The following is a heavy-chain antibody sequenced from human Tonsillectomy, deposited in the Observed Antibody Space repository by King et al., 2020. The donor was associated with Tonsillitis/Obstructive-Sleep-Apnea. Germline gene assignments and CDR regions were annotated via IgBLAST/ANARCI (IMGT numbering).Heavy chain of an antibody. D-gene: IGHD2-2*01. V-gene: IGHV1-46*01. Sequence: QLVQSGAEVKKPGASVKVSCKASGYTFTRYYMHWIRQAPGQGLEWLGIINPSDGTTTYAQKFQGRVTMTRDTSTSTVYMELSSLRSEDTAFYYCARDDVVGHYIDYWGQGTLVTVSS. CDR2: INPSDGTT. CDR3: ARDDVVGHYIDY. CDR1: GYTFTRYY. J-gene: IGHJ4*02.